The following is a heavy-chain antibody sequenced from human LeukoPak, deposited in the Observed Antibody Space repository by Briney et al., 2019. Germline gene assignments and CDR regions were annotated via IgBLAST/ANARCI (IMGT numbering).Heavy chain of an antibody. V-gene: IGHV4-34*01. Sequence: PSETLSLTCAVYGGPFSGYYWSWIRQPPGKGLEWIGEINHSGSTNYNPSLKSRVTISVDTSKNQFSLKLSSVTAADTAVYYCARGRIPVYGSGSYFDYWGQGTLVTVSS. CDR1: GGPFSGYY. CDR2: INHSGST. D-gene: IGHD3-10*01. CDR3: ARGRIPVYGSGSYFDY. J-gene: IGHJ4*02.